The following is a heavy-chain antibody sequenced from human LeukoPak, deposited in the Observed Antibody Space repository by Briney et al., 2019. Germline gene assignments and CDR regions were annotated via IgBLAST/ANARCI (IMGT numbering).Heavy chain of an antibody. J-gene: IGHJ2*01. Sequence: SETLSLTCTVSGGSISSGDYYWSWIRQPPGKGLEWIGYIYYRGSTYYNPSLKSRVTISVDTSKNQFSLKLSSVTAADTAVYYCARDRVRGSYEYFDLWGRGTLVIVSS. D-gene: IGHD1-26*01. CDR1: GGSISSGDYY. CDR3: ARDRVRGSYEYFDL. V-gene: IGHV4-30-4*01. CDR2: IYYRGST.